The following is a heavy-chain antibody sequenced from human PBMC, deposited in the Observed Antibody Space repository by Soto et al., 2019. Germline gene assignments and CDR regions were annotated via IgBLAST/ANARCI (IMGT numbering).Heavy chain of an antibody. CDR1: GGTFSSYA. V-gene: IGHV1-69*13. CDR2: IIPIFGTA. Sequence: SVKVSCKASGGTFSSYAISWVRQAPGQGLEWMGGIIPIFGTANYAQKFQGRVTITADESTSTAYMELSSLRSEDTAVYYCASRGYDSSGYPNRRAFDIWGQGTMVTV. D-gene: IGHD3-22*01. J-gene: IGHJ3*02. CDR3: ASRGYDSSGYPNRRAFDI.